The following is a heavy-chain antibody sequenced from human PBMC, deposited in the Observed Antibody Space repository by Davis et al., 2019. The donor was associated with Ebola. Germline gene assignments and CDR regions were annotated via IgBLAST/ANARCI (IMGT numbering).Heavy chain of an antibody. V-gene: IGHV1-2*04. J-gene: IGHJ6*02. Sequence: ASVKVSCKASGYTFTAYYMHWVRQAPGQGLEWMGWINPNSGGTNYAQKFQGWVTMTRDTSISTAYMELSRLRSDDTAVYYCARGGTGCSGGSCRYYYYGMDVWGQGTTVTVSS. CDR1: GYTFTAYY. D-gene: IGHD2-15*01. CDR2: INPNSGGT. CDR3: ARGGTGCSGGSCRYYYYGMDV.